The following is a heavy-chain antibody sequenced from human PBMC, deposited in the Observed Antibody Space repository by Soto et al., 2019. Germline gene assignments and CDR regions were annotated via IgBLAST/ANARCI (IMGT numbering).Heavy chain of an antibody. V-gene: IGHV4-31*03. CDR1: GGSISSGGYY. CDR2: IYYSGST. CDR3: ARGFKVGGGYWYFDL. Sequence: QVQLQESGPGLVKPSQTLSLTCTVSGGSISSGGYYWSWIRQHPGKGLEWIGYIYYSGSTYYNPSLKSRVTISVDTSKNQFSLKLSSVTAADRAVYYCARGFKVGGGYWYFDLWGRGTLVTVSS. J-gene: IGHJ2*01. D-gene: IGHD3-16*01.